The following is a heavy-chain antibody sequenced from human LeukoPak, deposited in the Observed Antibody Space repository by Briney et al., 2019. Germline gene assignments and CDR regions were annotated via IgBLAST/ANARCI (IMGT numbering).Heavy chain of an antibody. Sequence: LRLSCAASGFTFSDYNMNWVRQTPEKGLEWIGEMNPSGSTNYNPSLKSRVTISVDTSKNQFSLELSSVTAADTAVYYCARGRQDVTMIVVVMTAVSYYLDVWGKGTTVTVS. D-gene: IGHD3-22*01. CDR2: MNPSGST. CDR3: ARGRQDVTMIVVVMTAVSYYLDV. CDR1: GFTFSDYN. V-gene: IGHV4-34*01. J-gene: IGHJ6*03.